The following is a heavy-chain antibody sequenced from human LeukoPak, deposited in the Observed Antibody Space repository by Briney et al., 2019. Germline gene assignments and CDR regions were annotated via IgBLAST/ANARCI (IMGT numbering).Heavy chain of an antibody. J-gene: IGHJ6*02. CDR3: ARDFLGMDV. V-gene: IGHV3-74*01. CDR2: INSDGSST. Sequence: GGSLRLSCAASGFTLSPYWMHCVRQAPGKGLVWVSRINSDGSSTTYADSVKGRFTISRDNTKNTLYLQMNILRAEDTAVYYCARDFLGMDVWGQGTTVTVSS. CDR1: GFTLSPYW.